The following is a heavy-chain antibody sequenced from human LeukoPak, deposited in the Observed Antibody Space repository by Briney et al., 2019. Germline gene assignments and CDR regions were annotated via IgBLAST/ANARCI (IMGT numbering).Heavy chain of an antibody. CDR1: GFTVGSNY. Sequence: GGSLRLSCAASGFTVGSNYMSWVRQAPGKGLEWVSVIYSDGSTYYADSVKGRFTISRDNSKNTLYLQMNSLRAEDTAVYYCARGPYSSSWYGVAGSYYYYGMDVWGQGTTVTVSS. CDR2: IYSDGST. J-gene: IGHJ6*02. D-gene: IGHD6-13*01. V-gene: IGHV3-53*01. CDR3: ARGPYSSSWYGVAGSYYYYGMDV.